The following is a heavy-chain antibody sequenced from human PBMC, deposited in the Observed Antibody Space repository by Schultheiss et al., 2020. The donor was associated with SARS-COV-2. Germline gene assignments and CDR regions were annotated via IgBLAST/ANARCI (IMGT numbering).Heavy chain of an antibody. CDR3: ARFRLMRGQLEP. Sequence: GSLRLSCSVSGGSISSYYWSWIRQPPGKGLEWIGYIYYSGSTYYNPSLKSRVTISVDTSKNQFSLKLSSVTAADTAVYYCARFRLMRGQLEPWGQGTLVTVSS. CDR1: GGSISSYY. J-gene: IGHJ5*02. V-gene: IGHV4-59*08. CDR2: IYYSGST. D-gene: IGHD5-18*01.